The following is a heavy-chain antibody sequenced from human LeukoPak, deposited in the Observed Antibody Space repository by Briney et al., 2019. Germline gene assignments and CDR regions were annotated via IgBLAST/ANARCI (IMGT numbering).Heavy chain of an antibody. CDR3: ATNTVTTNGGYDAFDI. CDR2: IYPGDSDT. D-gene: IGHD4-17*01. Sequence: GESLKISCKGSGYSFTSYWIGWVRQMPGKGLEWMGIIYPGDSDTRYSPSFQGQVTISADKSISTAYLQWSSLKASDTAMYYCATNTVTTNGGYDAFDIWGQGTMVTVSS. V-gene: IGHV5-51*06. CDR1: GYSFTSYW. J-gene: IGHJ3*02.